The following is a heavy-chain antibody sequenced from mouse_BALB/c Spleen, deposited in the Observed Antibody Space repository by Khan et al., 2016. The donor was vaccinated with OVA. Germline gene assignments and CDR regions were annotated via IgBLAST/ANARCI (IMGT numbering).Heavy chain of an antibody. CDR2: INPTSGYT. CDR1: GYTFTSYW. J-gene: IGHJ2*01. CDR3: ARDRIDY. Sequence: VQLQQSGAELAKPGASVKMSCKASGYTFTSYWMHWIKQRPGQGLEWIGYINPTSGYTDYNQKFKDTATLTADKSSSTAYMQLNSLTSDDSAVYYCARDRIDYWGQGTTLTVSS. V-gene: IGHV1-7*01.